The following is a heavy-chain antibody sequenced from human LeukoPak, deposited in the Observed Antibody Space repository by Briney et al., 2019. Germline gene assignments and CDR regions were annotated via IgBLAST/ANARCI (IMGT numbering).Heavy chain of an antibody. CDR3: ARDYFYYYYYGMDV. J-gene: IGHJ6*02. D-gene: IGHD3-10*01. CDR1: GFTFSDYY. Sequence: GGSLRLSCAASGFTFSDYYMSWIRQAPGKGLEWVSSISSSSSYIYYADSVKGRFTISRDNAKNSLYLQMNSLRAEDTAVYYCARDYFYYYYYGMDVWGQGTTVTVSS. V-gene: IGHV3-11*06. CDR2: ISSSSSYI.